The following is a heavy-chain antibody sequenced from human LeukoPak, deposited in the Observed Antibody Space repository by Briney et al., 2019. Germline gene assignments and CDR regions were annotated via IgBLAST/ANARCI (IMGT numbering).Heavy chain of an antibody. CDR3: VHPTGEGWFYFPY. J-gene: IGHJ4*02. CDR2: IGGDADGT. CDR1: GFSVTNFA. Sequence: GGSLRLSCAASGFSVTNFAIAWVRQAPGKGLEWVAAIGGDADGTTYPDRVRGRFFLSRDSSKNTLYLQMNVLTVEDTAVYHCVHPTGEGWFYFPYWGQGTPVTVSS. V-gene: IGHV3-23*01. D-gene: IGHD7-27*01.